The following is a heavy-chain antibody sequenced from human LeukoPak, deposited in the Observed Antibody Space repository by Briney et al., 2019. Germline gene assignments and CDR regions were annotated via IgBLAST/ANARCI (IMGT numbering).Heavy chain of an antibody. CDR2: IKSKTDGGTT. CDR1: GFTFSSYG. Sequence: PGGSLRLSCAASGFTFSSYGMHWVRQAPGKGLEWVGRIKSKTDGGTTDYAAPVKDRFTILRDDSKSTLYLQMNSLKIEDTGLYRCSIGGGYLENWGQGTLVTVSP. CDR3: SIGGGYLEN. V-gene: IGHV3-15*01. D-gene: IGHD3-16*01. J-gene: IGHJ4*02.